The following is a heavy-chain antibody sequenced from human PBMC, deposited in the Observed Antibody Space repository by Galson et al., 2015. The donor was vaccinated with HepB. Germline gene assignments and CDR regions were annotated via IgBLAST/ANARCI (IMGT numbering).Heavy chain of an antibody. J-gene: IGHJ4*02. Sequence: SVKVSCKVSGYTLTELSMHWVRQAPGKGLEWMGGFDPEDGETIYAQKFQGRVTMTEDTSTDTAYMELSSLRSEDTAVYYCATEQYSSGWYVPLFDYWGQGTLVTVSS. CDR3: ATEQYSSGWYVPLFDY. CDR2: FDPEDGET. V-gene: IGHV1-24*01. D-gene: IGHD6-19*01. CDR1: GYTLTELS.